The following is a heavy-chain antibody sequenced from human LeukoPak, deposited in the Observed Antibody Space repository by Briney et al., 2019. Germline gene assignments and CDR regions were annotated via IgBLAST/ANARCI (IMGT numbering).Heavy chain of an antibody. CDR3: ARLIAAAGRGYYYYYGMDV. J-gene: IGHJ6*02. CDR1: GYTFTSYA. Sequence: ASVKVSCTASGYTFTSYAMHWVRQAPGQRLEWMGWINAGNGNTKYSQKFQGRVTITRDTSASTAYMELSSLRSEDTAVYYCARLIAAAGRGYYYYYGMDVWGQGTTVTVSS. V-gene: IGHV1-3*01. CDR2: INAGNGNT. D-gene: IGHD6-13*01.